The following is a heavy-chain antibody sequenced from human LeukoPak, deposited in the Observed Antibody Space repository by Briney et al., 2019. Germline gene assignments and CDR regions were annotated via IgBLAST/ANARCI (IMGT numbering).Heavy chain of an antibody. V-gene: IGHV4-38-2*01. CDR2: IYHSGST. CDR1: GYSISSGYY. J-gene: IGHJ4*02. Sequence: SETQSLTCAVSGYSISSGYYWGWIRQSPGKGLDWIGSIYHSGSTYYNPSLKSRVTISVDTSKNQFSLKLSSVTAADTAVYYCARSPVAMIIFDYWGQGTLVTVSS. D-gene: IGHD5-12*01. CDR3: ARSPVAMIIFDY.